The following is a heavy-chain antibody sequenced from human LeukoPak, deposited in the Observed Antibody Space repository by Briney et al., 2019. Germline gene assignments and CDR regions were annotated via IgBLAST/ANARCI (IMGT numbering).Heavy chain of an antibody. V-gene: IGHV1-2*02. CDR2: INPNSGGT. Sequence: ASVKVSCKASGYTFTGYYMHWVRQTPGQGLEWMGWINPNSGGTNYAQTFQGRVTMTRDTSISTAYMELSRLRSDDTAVYYCASYSGSYSSDFDYWGQGTLVTVSS. CDR3: ASYSGSYSSDFDY. J-gene: IGHJ4*02. CDR1: GYTFTGYY. D-gene: IGHD1-26*01.